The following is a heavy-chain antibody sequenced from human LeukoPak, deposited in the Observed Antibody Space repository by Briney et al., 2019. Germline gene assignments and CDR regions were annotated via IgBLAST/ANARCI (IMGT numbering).Heavy chain of an antibody. CDR2: ISYDGSNK. D-gene: IGHD6-13*01. Sequence: GGSLRLSCAASGFTFSSYAMHWVRQAPGKGLEWVAVISYDGSNKYYADSVKGRFTISRDNSKNTLYLQMNSLRAEDTAVYYCARDPGSSWYTNYGMDVWGQGTTVSVSS. CDR1: GFTFSSYA. V-gene: IGHV3-30*04. J-gene: IGHJ6*02. CDR3: ARDPGSSWYTNYGMDV.